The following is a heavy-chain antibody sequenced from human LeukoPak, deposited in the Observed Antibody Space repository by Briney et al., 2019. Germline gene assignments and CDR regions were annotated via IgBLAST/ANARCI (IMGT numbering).Heavy chain of an antibody. Sequence: PGGSLRLSCAVSGFTFRSYWMTWVRQAPGKGLEWVANIKEDGSEENYVDSVKGRFTISRDNAKNSVYLQMNSQRAEDTAVYYCARDLPNGWFDYWGQGTLVTVSS. D-gene: IGHD6-19*01. CDR1: GFTFRSYW. V-gene: IGHV3-7*01. CDR3: ARDLPNGWFDY. CDR2: IKEDGSEE. J-gene: IGHJ4*02.